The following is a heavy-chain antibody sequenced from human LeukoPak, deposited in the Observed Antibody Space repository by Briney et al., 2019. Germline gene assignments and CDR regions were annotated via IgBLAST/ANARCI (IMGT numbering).Heavy chain of an antibody. V-gene: IGHV1-2*02. D-gene: IGHD6-6*01. J-gene: IGHJ4*02. CDR1: GYTFTGYY. CDR2: IDPNSGGT. CDR3: VRERARPRQHY. Sequence: ASVKVSCKASGYTFTGYYMHWVRQAPGQGLEWMGWIDPNSGGTNYAQKFQGRVTMTRYTSISTAYMALSKLTSDDAAVFYCVRERARPRQHYWGQGTLVSVSS.